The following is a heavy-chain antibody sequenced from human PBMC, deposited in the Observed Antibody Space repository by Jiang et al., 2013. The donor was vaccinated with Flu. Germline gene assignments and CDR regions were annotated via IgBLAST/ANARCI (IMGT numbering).Heavy chain of an antibody. Sequence: YAISWVRQAPGQGLEWMGGIIPIFGTANYAQKFQGRVTITADKSTSTAYMELSSLRSEDTAVYYCASLVNYDFWSGYYGDFDYWGQGTLVTVSS. J-gene: IGHJ4*02. CDR2: IIPIFGTA. V-gene: IGHV1-69*06. CDR1: YA. D-gene: IGHD3-3*01. CDR3: ASLVNYDFWSGYYGDFDY.